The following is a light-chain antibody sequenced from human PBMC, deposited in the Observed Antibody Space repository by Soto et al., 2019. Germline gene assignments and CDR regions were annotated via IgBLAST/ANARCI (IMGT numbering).Light chain of an antibody. CDR2: DAS. V-gene: IGKV1-5*01. Sequence: DLQMTQSPSTLSASLGDRVTITCRASQSISSWLAWYQQKPGKAPKLLIYDASSLESGVPSRFSGSGSGTDFTLTISSLQPDDFATYYCQQYSSYLFTFGPGTKVDIK. CDR3: QQYSSYLFT. J-gene: IGKJ3*01. CDR1: QSISSW.